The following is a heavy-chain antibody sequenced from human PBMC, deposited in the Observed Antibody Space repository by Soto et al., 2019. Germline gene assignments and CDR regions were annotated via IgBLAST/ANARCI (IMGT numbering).Heavy chain of an antibody. CDR2: ISDDGSIK. Sequence: QVQLVESGGGVVKPGRSLRLSCAASGFTFSSYGIHWVRQAPGKGLEWVALISDDGSIKYYADSVKGRFTISRDNSKNTLYLNMNSLRSEDTAVYFCAKDGDYGDYFVDYWGQGTLVTVSS. V-gene: IGHV3-30*18. CDR1: GFTFSSYG. D-gene: IGHD4-17*01. CDR3: AKDGDYGDYFVDY. J-gene: IGHJ4*02.